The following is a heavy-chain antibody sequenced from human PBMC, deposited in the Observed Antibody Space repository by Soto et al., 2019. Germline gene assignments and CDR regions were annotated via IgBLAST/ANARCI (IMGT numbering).Heavy chain of an antibody. Sequence: SETLSLTCTVSGGSISSYYWSWIRQPPGKGLEWIGYIYYSGSTNYNPSLKSRVTISVDTSKNQFSLKLSSVTAADTAVYYCARGGRKVPTSKGFDYWGQGTLVTVSS. CDR2: IYYSGST. CDR1: GGSISSYY. CDR3: ARGGRKVPTSKGFDY. V-gene: IGHV4-59*01. J-gene: IGHJ4*02. D-gene: IGHD2-2*01.